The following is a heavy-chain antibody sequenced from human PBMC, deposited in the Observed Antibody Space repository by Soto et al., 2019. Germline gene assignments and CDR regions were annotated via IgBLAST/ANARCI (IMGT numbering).Heavy chain of an antibody. CDR3: AKDFFRYGTYYFDY. J-gene: IGHJ4*02. V-gene: IGHV3-9*01. CDR1: GFTFHDYA. Sequence: GGSLRLSCAAPGFTFHDYAMHWVRQGPGKGLEWVSGINWISNTIGYADSVKGRFTISRDNAKNSLYLQMNSLRPEDTALYYCAKDFFRYGTYYFDYWGQGTLVTVSS. D-gene: IGHD1-1*01. CDR2: INWISNTI.